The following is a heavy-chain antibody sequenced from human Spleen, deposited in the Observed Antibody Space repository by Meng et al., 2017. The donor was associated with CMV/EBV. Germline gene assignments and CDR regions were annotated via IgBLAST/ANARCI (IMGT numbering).Heavy chain of an antibody. Sequence: ASVKVSCKASGYTFTSYYMHWVRQAPGQGLEWMGWINPNSGGTNYAQKFQGRVTMTRDTSISTAYMELSRLRSDDTAVYYCARGPHGGNSGGWFDPWGQGTLVTVSS. CDR1: GYTFTSYY. V-gene: IGHV1-2*02. J-gene: IGHJ5*02. D-gene: IGHD4-23*01. CDR2: INPNSGGT. CDR3: ARGPHGGNSGGWFDP.